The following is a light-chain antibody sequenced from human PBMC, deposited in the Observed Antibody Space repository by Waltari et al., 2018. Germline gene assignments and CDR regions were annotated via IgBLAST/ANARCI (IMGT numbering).Light chain of an antibody. V-gene: IGKV4-1*01. CDR1: QSVLYSSNNKNY. CDR2: WAS. CDR3: QQYYSTPRT. Sequence: DIVMTQSPDSLAVSLCERATINCKSSQSVLYSSNNKNYLAWYQQKPGPPPKLLIYWASTRESGVPDRFSGSGSGTDFTLTISSLQAEDVAVYYCQQYYSTPRTFGQGTKVEIK. J-gene: IGKJ1*01.